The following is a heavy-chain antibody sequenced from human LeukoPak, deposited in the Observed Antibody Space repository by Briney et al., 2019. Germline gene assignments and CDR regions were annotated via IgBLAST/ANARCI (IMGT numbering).Heavy chain of an antibody. CDR1: GGSIDSTNW. J-gene: IGHJ4*02. V-gene: IGHV4/OR15-8*01. CDR3: ARGPPYIVVVTAIGFFDY. CDR2: IHHGGRI. Sequence: SETLSLTCDVSGGSIDSTNWWNWVRQPPGKGLEWIGEIHHGGRINYNPSLKSRVTLSVDKSKNQFSLRLNSVTAADTAVYYCARGPPYIVVVTAIGFFDYWGQGTLVTVSS. D-gene: IGHD2-21*02.